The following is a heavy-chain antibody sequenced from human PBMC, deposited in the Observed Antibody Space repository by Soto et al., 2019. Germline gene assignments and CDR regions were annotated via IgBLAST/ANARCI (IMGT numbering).Heavy chain of an antibody. CDR3: ASVAAKYYFYGMDV. D-gene: IGHD1-26*01. J-gene: IGHJ6*02. Sequence: QVQLVQSGAEVKKPGSSVKVSCKASGGTFSSYAINWVRQAPGQGREWMGGIIPIFGTADYEQKFQGRVTITANEYTTTAYLQLSSLRSEDTAVYYCASVAAKYYFYGMDVWGQGTTVTVSS. CDR2: IIPIFGTA. V-gene: IGHV1-69*12. CDR1: GGTFSSYA.